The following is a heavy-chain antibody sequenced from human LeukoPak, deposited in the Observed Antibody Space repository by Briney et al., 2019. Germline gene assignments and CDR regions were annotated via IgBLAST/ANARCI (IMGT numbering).Heavy chain of an antibody. CDR1: GGSISSYY. V-gene: IGHV4-59*01. D-gene: IGHD6-13*01. Sequence: SETLSPTCTVSGGSISSYYWSWIRQPPGKGLEWIGYIYYSGNTNYNPSLKSRVIISADTSKNQYSLRLSSVTAADTAVYYCARVVGSSSWYGESFSDYWGQGTLVTVSS. CDR2: IYYSGNT. CDR3: ARVVGSSSWYGESFSDY. J-gene: IGHJ4*02.